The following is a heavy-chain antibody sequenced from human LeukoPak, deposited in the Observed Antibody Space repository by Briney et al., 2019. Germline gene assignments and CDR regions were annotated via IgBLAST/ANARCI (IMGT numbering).Heavy chain of an antibody. CDR1: GGSISSYY. D-gene: IGHD3-10*01. J-gene: IGHJ4*02. CDR2: IYYSGST. V-gene: IGHV4-59*12. CDR3: ARDLFYYCSGSYYNGGYFDY. Sequence: SETLSLTCTVSGGSISSYYWSWIRQPPGKGLEWIGYIYYSGSTNYNPSLKSRVTISVDTSKNQFSLKLSSVTTADTAVYYCARDLFYYCSGSYYNGGYFDYWGQGTLVTVSS.